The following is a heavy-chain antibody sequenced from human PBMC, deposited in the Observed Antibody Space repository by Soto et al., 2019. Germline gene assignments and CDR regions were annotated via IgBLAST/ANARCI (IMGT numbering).Heavy chain of an antibody. V-gene: IGHV1-69*13. CDR3: ASSGGYDYYWFDP. CDR1: GGTFSSYA. J-gene: IGHJ5*02. CDR2: IIPIFGTA. D-gene: IGHD5-12*01. Sequence: ASVKVSCKASGGTFSSYAISWVRQAPGQGLEWMGGIIPIFGTANYAQKFQGRVTITADESTSTAYMELSSLSSEDTAVYYCASSGGYDYYWFDPWGQGTLVTVSS.